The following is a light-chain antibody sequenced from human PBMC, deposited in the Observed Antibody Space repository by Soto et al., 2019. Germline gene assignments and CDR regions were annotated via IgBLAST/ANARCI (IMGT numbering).Light chain of an antibody. CDR3: HSYDMRLSGSV. CDR2: GNN. CDR1: NSNIGGGYD. V-gene: IGLV1-40*01. J-gene: IGLJ3*02. Sequence: QSVLTQPPSVSGAPGQRVTISCTGNNSNIGGGYDVHWYQQLPGTAPKLLIFGNNNRPSGVPDRFFGSKSYASASLAITGLQSEDEADYYCHSYDMRLSGSVFGGGTKLTVL.